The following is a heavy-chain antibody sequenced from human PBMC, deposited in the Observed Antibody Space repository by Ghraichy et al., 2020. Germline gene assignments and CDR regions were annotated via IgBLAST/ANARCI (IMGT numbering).Heavy chain of an antibody. CDR2: IWYDGSNK. Sequence: GGSLRLSCAASGFTFSSYCMHWVRQAPGKGLEWVAVIWYDGSNKYYADSVKGRFTISRDNSNNTLYLQMNSLRAEDTAVYYCARDRDGYNCLDYWGQGTLVTVSS. D-gene: IGHD5-24*01. CDR3: ARDRDGYNCLDY. J-gene: IGHJ4*02. V-gene: IGHV3-33*01. CDR1: GFTFSSYC.